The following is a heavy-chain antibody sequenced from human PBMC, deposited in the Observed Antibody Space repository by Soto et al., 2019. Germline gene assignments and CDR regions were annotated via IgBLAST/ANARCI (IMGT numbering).Heavy chain of an antibody. CDR1: GYRFTDYH. V-gene: IGHV1-2*04. Sequence: ASVKVSCKASGYRFTDYHIHWVRQAPGQGLEWLGRINPKSGGTSTAQKFQGWVTMTRDRSISTVYMELTRLRSDDTAVYFCARGHSTDCSNGVCSFFYNHEMDVWGQGTTVTVSS. CDR3: ARGHSTDCSNGVCSFFYNHEMDV. J-gene: IGHJ6*02. CDR2: INPKSGGT. D-gene: IGHD2-8*01.